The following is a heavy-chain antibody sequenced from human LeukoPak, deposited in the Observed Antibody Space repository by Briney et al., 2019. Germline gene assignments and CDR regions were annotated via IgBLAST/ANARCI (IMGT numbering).Heavy chain of an antibody. CDR3: ARIIAAAGPHFDY. CDR1: GGSISSSSYY. J-gene: IGHJ4*02. D-gene: IGHD6-13*01. Sequence: SETLSLTCTVSGGSISSSSYYWGWIRQPPGKGLEWIGSIYYSGSTYYNPSLKSRVTISVDTSKNQFSLKLSSVTAADTAVYYCARIIAAAGPHFDYWGQGTLVTVSS. CDR2: IYYSGST. V-gene: IGHV4-39*07.